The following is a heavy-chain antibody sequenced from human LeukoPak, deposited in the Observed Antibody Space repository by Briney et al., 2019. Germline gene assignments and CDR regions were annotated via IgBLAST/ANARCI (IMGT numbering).Heavy chain of an antibody. Sequence: VWSLTLSCVGSGLSFSGYWMNWVRQAPGKGLEWVANINQAGSETHYADSVKGRFTISRDNADNSMYLQMNSLGAEDTAVYYCTTLYSGAMDYWGQGTLVTVSS. CDR1: GLSFSGYW. CDR3: TTLYSGAMDY. CDR2: INQAGSET. D-gene: IGHD1-1*01. V-gene: IGHV3-7*01. J-gene: IGHJ4*02.